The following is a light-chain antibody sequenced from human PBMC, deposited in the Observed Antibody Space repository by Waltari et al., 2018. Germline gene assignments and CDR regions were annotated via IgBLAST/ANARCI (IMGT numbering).Light chain of an antibody. CDR1: QSLSSIY. J-gene: IGKJ1*01. V-gene: IGKV3-20*01. CDR2: GTS. Sequence: EIVLTQSPRTLSFSPGERATLSCRASQSLSSIYLAWYQQKTGQAPRLLIYGTSSRATGIPDRFSGSGSGTDFTLTISRLEAEDFAVYYCQQFDSSPGTFGQGTKVEIK. CDR3: QQFDSSPGT.